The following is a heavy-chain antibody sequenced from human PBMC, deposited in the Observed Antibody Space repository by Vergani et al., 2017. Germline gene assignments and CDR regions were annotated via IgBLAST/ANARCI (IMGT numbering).Heavy chain of an antibody. J-gene: IGHJ3*02. CDR3: ARARYYDSSGYSYAFDI. Sequence: EVQLVESGGGLVQPGGSLRLTCAASGFTFSSYWMSWVRQAPGKGLEWVANIKQDGSEKYYVDSVKGRFTISRDNVKNSLYLQMNSLRAEDTAVYYCARARYYDSSGYSYAFDIWGQGTVVTVSS. CDR2: IKQDGSEK. CDR1: GFTFSSYW. V-gene: IGHV3-7*01. D-gene: IGHD3-22*01.